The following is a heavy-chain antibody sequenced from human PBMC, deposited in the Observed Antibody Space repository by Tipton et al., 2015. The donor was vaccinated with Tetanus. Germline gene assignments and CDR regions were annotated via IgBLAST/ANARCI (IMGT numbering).Heavy chain of an antibody. Sequence: TLSLTCTVSGDSITSSHYYWGWVRQTPGKGLEWIGYIYYSGSTNYNPSLKSRVTISVDTSKNQFSLKLSSVTAADTAVYYCARGGIAAAGGGLDYWGQGTLVTVSS. V-gene: IGHV4-61*05. CDR3: ARGGIAAAGGGLDY. CDR2: IYYSGST. D-gene: IGHD6-13*01. CDR1: GDSITSSHYY. J-gene: IGHJ4*02.